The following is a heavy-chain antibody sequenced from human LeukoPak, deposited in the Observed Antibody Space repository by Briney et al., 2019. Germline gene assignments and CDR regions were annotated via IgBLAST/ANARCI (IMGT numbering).Heavy chain of an antibody. CDR3: AKSEQQLDDAFDI. V-gene: IGHV3-30*18. Sequence: PGRSLRLSCAASGFTFSSYGMHWVRQAPGKGLEWVAVISYDGSNKYYADSVKGRFTISRDNSKNTLYLQMNSLRAEDTAVYYCAKSEQQLDDAFDIWGQGTMVTVSS. D-gene: IGHD6-13*01. CDR1: GFTFSSYG. CDR2: ISYDGSNK. J-gene: IGHJ3*02.